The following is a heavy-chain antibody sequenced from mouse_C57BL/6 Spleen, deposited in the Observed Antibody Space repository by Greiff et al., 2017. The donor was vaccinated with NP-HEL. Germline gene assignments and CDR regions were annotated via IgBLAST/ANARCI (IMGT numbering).Heavy chain of an antibody. J-gene: IGHJ3*01. CDR1: GYTFTSYG. CDR2: IYPRSGNT. V-gene: IGHV1-81*01. CDR3: ARPAHASWFAY. D-gene: IGHD3-2*02. Sequence: QVQLQQSGAELARPGASVKLSCKASGYTFTSYGISWVKQRTGQGLEWIGEIYPRSGNTYYNEKFKGKATLTADKSSSTAYMELRSLNSEDSAVYFWARPAHASWFAYWGQGTLVTVSA.